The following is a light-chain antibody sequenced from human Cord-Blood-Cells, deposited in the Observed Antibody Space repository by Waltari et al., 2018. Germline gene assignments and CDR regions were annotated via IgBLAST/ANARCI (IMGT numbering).Light chain of an antibody. Sequence: QSALTQPASVSGSPGQSITISCTGTSSDVGGYNLVSWYQQHPGTAPKLMIYEGSKRPSGVSNRCSGSKSGNTASLKISGLQAEDEADYYCCSYAGSSNWVFGGGTKLTVL. CDR1: SSDVGGYNL. CDR2: EGS. V-gene: IGLV2-23*01. CDR3: CSYAGSSNWV. J-gene: IGLJ3*02.